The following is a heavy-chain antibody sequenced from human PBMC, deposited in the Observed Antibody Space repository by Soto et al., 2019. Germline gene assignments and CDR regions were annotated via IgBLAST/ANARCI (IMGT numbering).Heavy chain of an antibody. Sequence: SETLSLTCAVYGGSFSGYFWSWIRQPPGKGLEWIGDINHSGSTNYNPSLKSRVTLSVDTSKNQFSLRVRSVTAADTAVYYCARAADYDFWSGYHWDAYPHPYYQAMDVWGQGTTVTVSS. CDR2: INHSGST. CDR3: ARAADYDFWSGYHWDAYPHPYYQAMDV. D-gene: IGHD3-3*01. J-gene: IGHJ6*02. CDR1: GGSFSGYF. V-gene: IGHV4-34*01.